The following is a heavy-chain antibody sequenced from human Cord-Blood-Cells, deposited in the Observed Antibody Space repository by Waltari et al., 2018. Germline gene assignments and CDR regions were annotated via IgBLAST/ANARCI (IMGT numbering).Heavy chain of an antibody. CDR3: ARDRGPRRDGYKCDD. J-gene: IGHJ4*02. D-gene: IGHD5-12*01. V-gene: IGHV1-69*01. CDR2: IIRIVGTA. CDR1: GGTFSSYA. Sequence: QVQLVQSGAEVKKPGSSVKVSCKASGGTFSSYAISWVRQAPGQGLEGMGGIIRIVGTANYAQKFKGRVTMTADESTSTACMELSRRRCEDTAVYYCARDRGPRRDGYKCDDWGQGTLVTVSS.